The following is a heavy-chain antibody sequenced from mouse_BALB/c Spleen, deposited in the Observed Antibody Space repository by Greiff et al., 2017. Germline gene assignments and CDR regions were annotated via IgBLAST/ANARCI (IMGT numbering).Heavy chain of an antibody. CDR2: ISYSGST. V-gene: IGHV3-8*02. J-gene: IGHJ2*01. CDR3: ARRAYGQYYFDY. CDR1: GDSITSGY. Sequence: EVKLMESGPSLVKPSQTLSLTCSVTGDSITSGYWNWIRKFPGNKLEYMGYISYSGSTYYNPSLKSRISITRDTSKNQYYLQLNSVTTEDTATYYCARRAYGQYYFDYWGQGTTLTVSS. D-gene: IGHD1-1*01.